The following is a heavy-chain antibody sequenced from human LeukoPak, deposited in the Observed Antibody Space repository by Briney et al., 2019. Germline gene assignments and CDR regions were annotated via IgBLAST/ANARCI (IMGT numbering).Heavy chain of an antibody. CDR1: GGSFSGYY. V-gene: IGHV4-34*01. D-gene: IGHD3-22*01. Sequence: SETLSLTCAVHGGSFSGYYGSSSRQPPGKGLEWMGEINDRGSTNYNPSLKSRVTISVETSKNQFSLKQSSLTAADTAVYYCARPRYYYGSSGYFYYWGQGTLVTVSS. J-gene: IGHJ4*02. CDR2: INDRGST. CDR3: ARPRYYYGSSGYFYY.